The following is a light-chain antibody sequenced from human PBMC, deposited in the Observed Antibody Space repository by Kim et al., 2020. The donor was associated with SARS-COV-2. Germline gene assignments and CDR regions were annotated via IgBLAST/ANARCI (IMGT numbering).Light chain of an antibody. CDR2: EDD. J-gene: IGLJ2*01. V-gene: IGLV6-57*04. CDR1: SGSIDDNY. Sequence: NFMLTQPLSVSESPGKTVTISCTRSSGSIDDNYVQWYQQRPGGVPTAVIYEDDQRPSGVSDRFSGSIDNSSNSASLTISVLKTEDEADYYCQSYNRSNVVFGGGTQLTVL. CDR3: QSYNRSNVV.